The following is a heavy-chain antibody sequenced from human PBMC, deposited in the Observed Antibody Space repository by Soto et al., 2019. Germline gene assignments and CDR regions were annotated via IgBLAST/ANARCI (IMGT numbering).Heavy chain of an antibody. CDR1: GFTFSTFW. Sequence: EVQLVESGGGLVQPGGSLRLSCEASGFTFSTFWMHWFRQAPGKGLVWVSRINSDGSSTNYADSVKGRVTISRDNDKNMLYLQMNSLRAEDTAVYYCARDFEYWGQGTLVTVSS. V-gene: IGHV3-74*01. CDR2: INSDGSST. J-gene: IGHJ4*02. CDR3: ARDFEY.